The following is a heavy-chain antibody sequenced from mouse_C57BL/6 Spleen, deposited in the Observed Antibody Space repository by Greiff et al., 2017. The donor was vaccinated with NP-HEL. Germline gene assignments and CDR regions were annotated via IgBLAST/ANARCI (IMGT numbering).Heavy chain of an antibody. Sequence: DVHLVESGGGLVKPGGSLKLSCAASGFTFSSYAMSWVRQTPEKRLEWVATISDGGSYTYYPDNVKGRFTISRDNAKNNLYLQMSHLKSEDTAMYYCARVEYYGSSYYFDYWGQGTTLTVSS. D-gene: IGHD1-1*01. CDR2: ISDGGSYT. CDR1: GFTFSSYA. J-gene: IGHJ2*01. CDR3: ARVEYYGSSYYFDY. V-gene: IGHV5-4*01.